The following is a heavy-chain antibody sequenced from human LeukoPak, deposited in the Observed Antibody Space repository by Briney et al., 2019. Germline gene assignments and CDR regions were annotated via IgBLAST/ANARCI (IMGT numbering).Heavy chain of an antibody. J-gene: IGHJ5*02. CDR2: ISDYNGNT. D-gene: IGHD5-18*01. Sequence: ASVKVSCKASGYTFTSYGISWVRQGPGQGLEWMGWISDYNGNTNYAQKFQGRVTMTTDTSTSKAYMELRSLRSDDTAVYYCARRPLTAINWFDPWGQGTLVTVSS. V-gene: IGHV1-18*01. CDR3: ARRPLTAINWFDP. CDR1: GYTFTSYG.